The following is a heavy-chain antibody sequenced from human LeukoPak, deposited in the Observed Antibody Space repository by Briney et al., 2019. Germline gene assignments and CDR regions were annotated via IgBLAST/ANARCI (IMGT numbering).Heavy chain of an antibody. V-gene: IGHV3-30-3*01. CDR2: ISYDGSNK. J-gene: IGHJ6*02. CDR1: GVTFSSYA. Sequence: GGSLRLSCAASGVTFSSYAMHWVRQAPGRGLEWVAVISYDGSNKYYADSVKGRFTISRDNSKNTLYLQMNSLRAEDTAVYYCARSGTYYDFWSGSPSDYFYGMDVWGQGTTVTVSS. CDR3: ARSGTYYDFWSGSPSDYFYGMDV. D-gene: IGHD3-3*01.